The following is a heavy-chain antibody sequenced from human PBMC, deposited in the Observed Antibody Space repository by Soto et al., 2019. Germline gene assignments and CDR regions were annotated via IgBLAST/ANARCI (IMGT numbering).Heavy chain of an antibody. CDR3: AHPQGGSGSNWFDP. D-gene: IGHD3-16*01. J-gene: IGHJ5*02. CDR2: ISYDGSNK. CDR1: GFTFSSYG. V-gene: IGHV3-30*03. Sequence: QVQLVESGGGVVQPGRSLRLSCAASGFTFSSYGMHWVRQAPGKGLEWVAVISYDGSNKYYADSVKGRFTISRDNSKNTLYLQMNSLRAEDTAVYYCAHPQGGSGSNWFDPWGQGTLVTVSS.